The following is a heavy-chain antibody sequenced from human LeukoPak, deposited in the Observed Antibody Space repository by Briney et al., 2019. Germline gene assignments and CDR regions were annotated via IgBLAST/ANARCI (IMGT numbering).Heavy chain of an antibody. Sequence: GGSLRLSCAASGFTFSSYAMHWVRQAPGKGLEWVEVISYDGSNKYYADSVKGRFTISRDNSKNTLYLQMNSLRAEDTAVYYCARSYYYDSSGYYDYWGQGTLVTVSS. CDR3: ARSYYYDSSGYYDY. V-gene: IGHV3-30-3*01. J-gene: IGHJ4*02. D-gene: IGHD3-22*01. CDR2: ISYDGSNK. CDR1: GFTFSSYA.